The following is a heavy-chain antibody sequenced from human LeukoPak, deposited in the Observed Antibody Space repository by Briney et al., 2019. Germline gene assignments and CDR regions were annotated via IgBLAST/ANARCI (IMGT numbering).Heavy chain of an antibody. CDR3: AGYCGGDCLYGY. J-gene: IGHJ4*02. V-gene: IGHV1-58*02. CDR1: GFTFTNSA. CDR2: IVVGSGNT. Sequence: ASVKVSFKASGFTFTNSAMQWVRQARGQRLEWIGWIVVGSGNTNYAQKFQERVTITRDMSTSTAYMELSSLRSEDTAVYYCAGYCGGDCLYGYWGQGTLVTVSS. D-gene: IGHD2-21*02.